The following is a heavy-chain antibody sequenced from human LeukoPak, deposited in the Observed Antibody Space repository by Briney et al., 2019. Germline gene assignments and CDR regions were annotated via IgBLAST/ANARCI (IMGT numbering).Heavy chain of an antibody. CDR2: IYTIGST. J-gene: IGHJ5*02. D-gene: IGHD3-9*01. V-gene: IGHV4-61*02. Sequence: PSQTLSLTCTVSGGSISSSNYYGSSIRQPAGKGLEWIGRIYTIGSTNYNPSLKSRVSISVDTSKNQFSLKLSSVTAADTAVYYCARNSYDILTGYRDNWFDPWGQGTLVTVSS. CDR1: GGSISSSNYY. CDR3: ARNSYDILTGYRDNWFDP.